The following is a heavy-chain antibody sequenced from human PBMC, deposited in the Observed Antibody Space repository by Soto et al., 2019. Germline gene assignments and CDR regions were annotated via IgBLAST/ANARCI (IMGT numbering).Heavy chain of an antibody. CDR1: GFTFSSYS. CDR2: ISSSSSTI. J-gene: IGHJ5*02. V-gene: IGHV3-48*01. CDR3: ARGLDVGWFDP. D-gene: IGHD3-3*01. Sequence: EVQLVGSGGGLVQPGGSLRLSCAASGFTFSSYSMNWVRQAPGKGLEWVSYISSSSSTIYYADSVKGRFTISRDNAKNSLYLQMNSLRAEDTAVYYCARGLDVGWFDPWGQGTLVTVSS.